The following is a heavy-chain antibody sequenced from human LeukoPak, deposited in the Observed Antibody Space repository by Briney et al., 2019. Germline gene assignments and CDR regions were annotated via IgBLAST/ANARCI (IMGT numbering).Heavy chain of an antibody. V-gene: IGHV4-39*01. J-gene: IGHJ4*02. CDR3: ARHRASSSWSMSIDY. Sequence: PSETLSLTCTVSGGSISSSSYYWGWIRQPPGKGLEWIGSIYSSGSTYYNPSLKSRVTISVDTSKNQFSLKLSSVTAADTAVYYCARHRASSSWSMSIDYWGQGTLVTVSS. D-gene: IGHD6-13*01. CDR2: IYSSGST. CDR1: GGSISSSSYY.